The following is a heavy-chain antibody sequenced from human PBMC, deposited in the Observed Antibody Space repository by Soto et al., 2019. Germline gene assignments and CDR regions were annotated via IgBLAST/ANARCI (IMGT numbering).Heavy chain of an antibody. Sequence: ASVKVSCKASGYTFTSYAMHWVRQAPGQRLEWMGWINAGNGNTKYSQKFQGRVTITGDTSASTAYMELSSLRSEDTAVYYCARGGQKVGNWFDPWGQGTLVTVSS. CDR1: GYTFTSYA. D-gene: IGHD1-26*01. CDR2: INAGNGNT. J-gene: IGHJ5*02. CDR3: ARGGQKVGNWFDP. V-gene: IGHV1-3*01.